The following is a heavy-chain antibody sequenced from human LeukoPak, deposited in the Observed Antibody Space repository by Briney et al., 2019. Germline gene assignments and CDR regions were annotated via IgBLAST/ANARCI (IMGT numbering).Heavy chain of an antibody. CDR2: INHSGST. CDR3: AASCVVGTARYGDY. D-gene: IGHD2-21*02. Sequence: PSETLSLTCAVSGGSFSSYYRSWIRQPPGKGLEWMGEINHSGSTNYNPSLKSRVTISVDTSKNQSSLKLSSVTAADTAVYYCAASCVVGTARYGDYWGQGTLVTVSS. CDR1: GGSFSSYY. J-gene: IGHJ4*02. V-gene: IGHV4-34*01.